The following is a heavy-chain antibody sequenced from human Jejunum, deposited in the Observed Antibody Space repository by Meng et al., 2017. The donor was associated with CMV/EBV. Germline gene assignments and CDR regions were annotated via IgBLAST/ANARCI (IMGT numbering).Heavy chain of an antibody. V-gene: IGHV4-39*07. CDR2: INYSGSP. J-gene: IGHJ4*02. CDR3: ARDMTNRWFYF. CDR1: GDFVKINNFY. Sequence: QVQLRESGPGLVKPSETLSLTCTVSGDFVKINNFYWAWLRQSPGQGLEWIGTINYSGSPYYNPSLQSRITLLLDTSKNQFSLKLSSVTAADTAMYYCARDMTNRWFYFWGQGILVTVSS. D-gene: IGHD2-15*01.